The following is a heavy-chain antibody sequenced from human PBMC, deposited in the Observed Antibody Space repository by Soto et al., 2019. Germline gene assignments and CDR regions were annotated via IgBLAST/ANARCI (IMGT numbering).Heavy chain of an antibody. CDR2: IYYSGST. V-gene: IGHV4-39*01. CDR3: ASSRDRGSFWSGYYRGGIGY. D-gene: IGHD3-3*01. Sequence: SETLSLTCTVSGGSISSSSYYWGWIRQPPGKGLEWIGSIYYSGSTYYNPSLKSRVTISVDTSKNQFSLKLSSVTAADTAVYYCASSRDRGSFWSGYYRGGIGYWGQGTLVTVSS. CDR1: GGSISSSSYY. J-gene: IGHJ4*02.